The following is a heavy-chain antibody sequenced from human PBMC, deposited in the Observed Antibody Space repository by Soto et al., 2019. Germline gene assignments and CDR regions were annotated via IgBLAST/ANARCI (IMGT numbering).Heavy chain of an antibody. Sequence: WGSLRISCASSVFTFSSYTMNWVRQAPGKGLEWVSSISSSSSYIYYADSVKGRFTISRDNAKNSLYLQMNSLRAEDTAVYYCARDVAGINGKGPSDYWGQGTLVTVSS. CDR1: VFTFSSYT. V-gene: IGHV3-21*01. J-gene: IGHJ4*02. CDR3: ARDVAGINGKGPSDY. D-gene: IGHD1-20*01. CDR2: ISSSSSYI.